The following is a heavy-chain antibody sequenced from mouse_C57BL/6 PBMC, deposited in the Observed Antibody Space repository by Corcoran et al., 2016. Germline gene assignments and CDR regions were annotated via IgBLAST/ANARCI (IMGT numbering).Heavy chain of an antibody. V-gene: IGHV9-3*01. CDR1: GYTFTTYG. J-gene: IGHJ2*01. D-gene: IGHD3-3*01. Sequence: QIQLVQSGPELKKPGETVKLSCKASGYTFTTYGMSWVKQAPGKGLKWMGWINTYSGVPTYADDFKGRFAFSLETSASTAYLQINTLKNEDTATYVCARRDFYYFDYWCQGTTLTVSS. CDR2: INTYSGVP. CDR3: ARRDFYYFDY.